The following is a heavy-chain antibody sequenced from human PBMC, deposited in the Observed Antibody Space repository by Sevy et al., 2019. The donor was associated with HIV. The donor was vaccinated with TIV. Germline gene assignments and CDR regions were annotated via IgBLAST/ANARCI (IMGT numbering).Heavy chain of an antibody. CDR1: GFTLSSFW. J-gene: IGHJ3*02. Sequence: GGSLRLSCAASGFTLSSFWMTWVRQAPGKGLECVANIKEDGSDKNYLDSVKGRFTISRDNAKNSLYLQMNSLRAEDTAVYYCARDKNHYDRSVYYDAFDIWGQGTMVTVSS. CDR3: ARDKNHYDRSVYYDAFDI. V-gene: IGHV3-7*03. D-gene: IGHD3-22*01. CDR2: IKEDGSDK.